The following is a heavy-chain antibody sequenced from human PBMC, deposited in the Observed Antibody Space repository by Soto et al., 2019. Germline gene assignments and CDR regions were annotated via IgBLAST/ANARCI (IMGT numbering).Heavy chain of an antibody. V-gene: IGHV1-69*13. D-gene: IGHD3-22*01. CDR2: IIPIFGTA. CDR3: ARDQVERYYDSSGYPNDAFDI. J-gene: IGHJ3*02. Sequence: ASVKVSCKASGCTFSSYAISCVRQAPGQVLEWMGGIIPIFGTANYAQKFQGRVTITADESTSTAYMELSSLRSEDTAVYYCARDQVERYYDSSGYPNDAFDIWGQGTMVTVSS. CDR1: GCTFSSYA.